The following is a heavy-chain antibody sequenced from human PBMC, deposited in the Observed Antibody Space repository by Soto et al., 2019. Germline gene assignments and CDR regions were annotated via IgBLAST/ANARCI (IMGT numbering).Heavy chain of an antibody. D-gene: IGHD3-16*02. CDR2: ISGRTSGT. CDR3: AKDWGFIDPFDY. J-gene: IGHJ4*02. CDR1: GFAFSSYA. V-gene: IGHV3-23*01. Sequence: EVQLLESGGGLVQPGGSLRLSCAASGFAFSSYAMSWVRQAPGKGLEWVSSISGRTSGTDYADAVKGRFTISRDNPNNTLYLQMNSLRAEDTAVYYCAKDWGFIDPFDYWGQGALVTVSS.